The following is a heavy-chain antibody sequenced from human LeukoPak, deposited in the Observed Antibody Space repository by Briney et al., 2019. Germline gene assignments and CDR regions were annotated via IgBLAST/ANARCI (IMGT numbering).Heavy chain of an antibody. CDR2: IYPSDSDT. CDR1: GYSFTTYW. V-gene: IGHV5-51*01. D-gene: IGHD6-19*01. Sequence: GESLKISCKASGYSFTTYWIAWVRQMPGKGLEWLGIIYPSDSDTRHSPSFQGQVTISADKSISTAYLQWSSLKASDTAMYYCARLRSGWSLDYWGQGTLVTVSS. CDR3: ARLRSGWSLDY. J-gene: IGHJ4*02.